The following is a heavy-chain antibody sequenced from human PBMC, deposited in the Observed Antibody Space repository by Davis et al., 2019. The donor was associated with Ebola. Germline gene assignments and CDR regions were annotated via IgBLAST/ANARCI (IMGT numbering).Heavy chain of an antibody. D-gene: IGHD1-26*01. CDR1: GYTFTSYG. J-gene: IGHJ4*02. CDR3: ATGWGELLGDY. Sequence: AASVKVSCKASGYTFTSYGITWVRQAPGQGLEWMGWINPHNGNTNYAQNVQGRVTMTTDTSTSTAYMEVGILRSDGTAVYYCATGWGELLGDYWGQGTLVTVSS. CDR2: INPHNGNT. V-gene: IGHV1-18*04.